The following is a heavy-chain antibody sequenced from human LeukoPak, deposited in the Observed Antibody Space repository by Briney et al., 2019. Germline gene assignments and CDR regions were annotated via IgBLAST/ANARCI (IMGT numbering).Heavy chain of an antibody. CDR2: IYYSGST. CDR1: GGSISSSIYY. CDR3: ARMITTGATADY. V-gene: IGHV4-39*01. D-gene: IGHD1-1*01. Sequence: SETLSLTCTVSGGSISSSIYYWGWIRQPPGKGLEWIGSIYYSGSTYYNPSLKSRVTISVDTSKNQFSLKLSSVTAADTAVYYCARMITTGATADYWGQGTLVTVSS. J-gene: IGHJ4*02.